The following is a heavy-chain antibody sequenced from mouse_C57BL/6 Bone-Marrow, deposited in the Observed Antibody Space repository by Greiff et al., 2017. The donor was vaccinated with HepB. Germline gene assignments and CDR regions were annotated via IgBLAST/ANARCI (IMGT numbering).Heavy chain of an antibody. D-gene: IGHD1-1*01. Sequence: EVQRVESGGDLVKPGGSLKLSCAASGFTFSSYGMSWVRQTPDKRLEWVATISSGGSYTYYPDSVKGRFTISRDNAKNTLYLQMSSLKSEDTAMYYCARLIITTVYYFDYWGQGTTLTVSS. CDR1: GFTFSSYG. V-gene: IGHV5-6*01. CDR3: ARLIITTVYYFDY. J-gene: IGHJ2*01. CDR2: ISSGGSYT.